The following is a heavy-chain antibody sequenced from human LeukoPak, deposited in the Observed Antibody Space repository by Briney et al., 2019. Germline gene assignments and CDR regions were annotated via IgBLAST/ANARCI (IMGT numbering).Heavy chain of an antibody. Sequence: GGPLNLPGAASGFTFSNYAMHWFGQAPGKGLDWVSLISSGGTYEYYADSVKGRFTISRDNSKNTLYLQLNSLRAEDTAVYYCARDSTYYYDSGSSGPHYFDNWGQGTLVTVSS. V-gene: IGHV3-30*01. CDR3: ARDSTYYYDSGSSGPHYFDN. CDR1: GFTFSNYA. J-gene: IGHJ4*02. CDR2: ISSGGTYE. D-gene: IGHD3-10*01.